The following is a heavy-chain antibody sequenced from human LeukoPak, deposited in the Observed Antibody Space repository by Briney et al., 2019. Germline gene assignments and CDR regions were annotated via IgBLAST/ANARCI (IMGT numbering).Heavy chain of an antibody. CDR1: GFTFSSFP. CDR3: AKALYDSTGDGY. D-gene: IGHD7-27*01. CDR2: ISGSGGST. V-gene: IGHV3-23*01. J-gene: IGHJ4*02. Sequence: PGGSLRLSCAASGFTFSSFPMSWVRQAPGKGLEWVSVISGSGGSTYYADSVKGRLTISRDNSKNTLILQMNSLRVEDTAVYYCAKALYDSTGDGYWGQGTLVTISS.